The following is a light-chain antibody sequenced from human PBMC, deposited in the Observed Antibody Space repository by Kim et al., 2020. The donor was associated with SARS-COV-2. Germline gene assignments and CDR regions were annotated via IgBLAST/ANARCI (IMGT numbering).Light chain of an antibody. J-gene: IGLJ2*01. CDR2: DVS. Sequence: GQSITISCSGTSSDVGGYNFVSWYQQHPGKVPKLLIYDVSYRASGVSSRFSGSKSGNTASLTISGLQAEDEADYYCSSYTSGSTVVFGGGTQLTVL. CDR3: SSYTSGSTVV. CDR1: SSDVGGYNF. V-gene: IGLV2-14*03.